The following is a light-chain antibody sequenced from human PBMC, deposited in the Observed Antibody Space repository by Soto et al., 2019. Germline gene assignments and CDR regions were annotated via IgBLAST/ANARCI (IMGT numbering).Light chain of an antibody. CDR1: QSVDSNY. CDR2: GSS. CDR3: LQYGRSPRT. V-gene: IGKV3-20*01. Sequence: EIVLTQSPGTLSLSPGERATLSCRASQSVDSNYLAWYQQKPGQAPRLLIYGSSSRATGVPDTFSGSESGTDVALTISRLEPEDFTLCQCLQYGRSPRTFGQGNKVEIK. J-gene: IGKJ1*01.